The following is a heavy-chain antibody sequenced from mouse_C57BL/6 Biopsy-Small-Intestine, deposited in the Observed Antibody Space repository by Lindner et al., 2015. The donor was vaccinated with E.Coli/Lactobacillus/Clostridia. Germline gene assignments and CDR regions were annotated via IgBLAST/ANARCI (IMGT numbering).Heavy chain of an antibody. CDR1: GYTFTGYY. Sequence: SVKVSCKASGYTFTGYYIHWVRQAPGQGLEWMGWINSASGGTMYAQKFQGTVIMTRDTSISTAYMELSRLKSDDTAVYYCTRNILSSQAGDYWGQGTLVTVSS. CDR2: INSASGGT. CDR3: TRNILSSQAGDY. V-gene: IGHV1-84*02. J-gene: IGHJ4*01. D-gene: IGHD3-2*02.